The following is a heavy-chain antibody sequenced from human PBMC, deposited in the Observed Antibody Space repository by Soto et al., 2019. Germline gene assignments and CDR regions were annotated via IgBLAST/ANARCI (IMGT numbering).Heavy chain of an antibody. CDR1: GFSISSDSY. Sequence: SETLSLTCAVSGFSISSDSYWCWLRQSPGKWLECIGPLSHSARTFYNQSLKSRVTISADTTKNQLSLSLTSVTAADTAVYYCGHLKTDTEVTPAPPLFDSWGQGTLVTVSS. CDR2: LSHSART. J-gene: IGHJ4*02. D-gene: IGHD2-2*01. CDR3: GHLKTDTEVTPAPPLFDS. V-gene: IGHV4-38-2*01.